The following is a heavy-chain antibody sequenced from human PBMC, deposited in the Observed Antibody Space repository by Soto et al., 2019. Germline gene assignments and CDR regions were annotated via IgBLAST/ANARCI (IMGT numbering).Heavy chain of an antibody. Sequence: QVQLVQSGAEVKKPGSSVKVSCKASGGTFSSYTISWVRQAPGQGLEWMGRIIPILGIANYAQKSQGRVTITADKSTSTAYLEMRRLRSEDTAVYYWPIREYCSGGSGYVGGYYYYGMDVWGQGTTVTVSS. CDR2: IIPILGIA. V-gene: IGHV1-69*02. J-gene: IGHJ6*02. CDR1: GGTFSSYT. CDR3: PIREYCSGGSGYVGGYYYYGMDV. D-gene: IGHD2-15*01.